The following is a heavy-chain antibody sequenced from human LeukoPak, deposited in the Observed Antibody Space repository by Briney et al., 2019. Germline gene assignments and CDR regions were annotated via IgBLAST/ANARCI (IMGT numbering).Heavy chain of an antibody. Sequence: GGSLRLSCAASGFTFSSYWMSWVRQAPGKGLEWVANIKQDGSEINYVDSVKGRYTISRDNAKNSVYLQMNSLRAEDTAVYYCARVAYGDYVFDYWGQGTLVTVSS. CDR3: ARVAYGDYVFDY. V-gene: IGHV3-7*01. D-gene: IGHD4-17*01. J-gene: IGHJ4*02. CDR1: GFTFSSYW. CDR2: IKQDGSEI.